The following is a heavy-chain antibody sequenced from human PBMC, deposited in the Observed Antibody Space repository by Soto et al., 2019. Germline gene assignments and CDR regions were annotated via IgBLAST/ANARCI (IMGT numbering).Heavy chain of an antibody. Sequence: QVQLQESGPGLVKPSQTLSLTCTVSGGSISSGDYYWSWIRQPPGKGLEWIGYIYYSGSTYYNPSLKSRITISVDTSKNPFSLKLSSVTAADTAVYYCARAYPGSGWYGSFDYWGQGTLVTVSS. CDR3: ARAYPGSGWYGSFDY. J-gene: IGHJ4*02. V-gene: IGHV4-30-4*01. CDR1: GGSISSGDYY. D-gene: IGHD6-19*01. CDR2: IYYSGST.